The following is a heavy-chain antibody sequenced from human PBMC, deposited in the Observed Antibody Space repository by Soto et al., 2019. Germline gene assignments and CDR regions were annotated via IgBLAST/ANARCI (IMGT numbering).Heavy chain of an antibody. CDR3: ARARIAAAGRGFDY. CDR1: GGSISSSSYY. Sequence: SETLSLTCTVSGGSISSSSYYWGWLRQPPGKGLEWIGEINHSGSTNYNPSLKSRVTISVDTSKNQFSLKLSSVTAADTAVYYCARARIAAAGRGFDYWGQGTLVTVSS. V-gene: IGHV4-39*07. CDR2: INHSGST. D-gene: IGHD6-13*01. J-gene: IGHJ4*02.